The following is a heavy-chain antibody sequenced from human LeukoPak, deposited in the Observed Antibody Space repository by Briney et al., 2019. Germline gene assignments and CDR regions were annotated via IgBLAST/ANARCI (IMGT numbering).Heavy chain of an antibody. Sequence: GGSLRLSCAASGFTFSSYSMNWVRQAPGKGLEWVSSISSSSSYIYYADSVKGRFTISRDNAKNSLYLQMNSLRAEDTAVYYCARDMPHMVRGSNPLDYFDYWGQGTLVTVTS. CDR1: GFTFSSYS. J-gene: IGHJ4*02. V-gene: IGHV3-21*01. CDR2: ISSSSSYI. D-gene: IGHD3-10*01. CDR3: ARDMPHMVRGSNPLDYFDY.